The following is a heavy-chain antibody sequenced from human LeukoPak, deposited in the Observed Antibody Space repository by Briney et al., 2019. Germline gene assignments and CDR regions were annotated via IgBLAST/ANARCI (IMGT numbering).Heavy chain of an antibody. CDR2: ISYDGSNK. V-gene: IGHV3-30*04. Sequence: GRSLRLSCAASGFTFSSYAMHWVRQAPGKGLEWVAVISYDGSNKYYADSVKGRFTISRDNSKNTLYLQMNSLRAEDTAVYYCARVGITMIEDYWGQGTLVTVSS. CDR3: ARVGITMIEDY. CDR1: GFTFSSYA. D-gene: IGHD3-22*01. J-gene: IGHJ4*02.